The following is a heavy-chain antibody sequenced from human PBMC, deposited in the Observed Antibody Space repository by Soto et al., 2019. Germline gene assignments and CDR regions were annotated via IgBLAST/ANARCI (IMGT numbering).Heavy chain of an antibody. CDR1: GFTFSSYA. Sequence: GGSLRLSCAASGFTFSSYAMSWVRQAPGKGLEWVSAISGSGGSTYYADSVKGRFTISRDNSKNTLYLQMNSLRAEDTAVYYCAKDYREAESIAARPFDYWGQGTLVTVSS. V-gene: IGHV3-23*01. CDR3: AKDYREAESIAARPFDY. J-gene: IGHJ4*02. CDR2: ISGSGGST. D-gene: IGHD6-6*01.